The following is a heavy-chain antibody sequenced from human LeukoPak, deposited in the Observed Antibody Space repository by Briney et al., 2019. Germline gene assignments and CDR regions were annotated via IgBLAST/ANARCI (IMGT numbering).Heavy chain of an antibody. CDR2: IYYSGST. CDR1: GGSISSYY. Sequence: SETLSLTCTVSGGSISSYYWSWIRQPPGKGLEWIGYIYYSGSTSYNPSLKSRVTISVDTSKNQFSLKLSSVTAEDTAVYYCARGYSGSYGRFDYWGQGTLVTVSS. V-gene: IGHV4-59*01. CDR3: ARGYSGSYGRFDY. D-gene: IGHD1-26*01. J-gene: IGHJ4*02.